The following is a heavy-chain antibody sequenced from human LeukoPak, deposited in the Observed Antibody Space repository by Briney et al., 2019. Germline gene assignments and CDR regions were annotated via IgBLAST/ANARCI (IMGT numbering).Heavy chain of an antibody. CDR1: GGSFSGYY. V-gene: IGHV4-34*01. Sequence: SETLSLTCAVYGGSFSGYYWSWIRQPPGKGLEWIGEINHSGSTNYNPSLKSRVTISVDTSKNQFSLKLSSVTAADTAVYYCARGKRGYRTWIYYMDVWGKGTTVTVSS. D-gene: IGHD5-18*01. CDR2: INHSGST. J-gene: IGHJ6*03. CDR3: ARGKRGYRTWIYYMDV.